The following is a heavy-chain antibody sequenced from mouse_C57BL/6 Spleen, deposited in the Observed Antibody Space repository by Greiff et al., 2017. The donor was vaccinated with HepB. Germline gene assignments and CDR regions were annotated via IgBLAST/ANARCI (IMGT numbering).Heavy chain of an antibody. CDR2: ISSGGSYT. J-gene: IGHJ4*01. Sequence: EVQRVESGGDLVKPGGSLKLSCAASGFTFSSYGMSWVRQTPDKRLEWVATISSGGSYTYYPDSVKGRFTISRDNAKNTLYLQMSSLKSEDTAMYYCARHHYYGSRESYAMDYWGQGTSVTVSS. CDR3: ARHHYYGSRESYAMDY. D-gene: IGHD1-1*01. CDR1: GFTFSSYG. V-gene: IGHV5-6*01.